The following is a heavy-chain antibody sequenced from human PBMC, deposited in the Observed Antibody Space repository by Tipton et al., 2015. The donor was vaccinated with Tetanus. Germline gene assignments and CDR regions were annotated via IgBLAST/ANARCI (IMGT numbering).Heavy chain of an antibody. V-gene: IGHV4-59*08. CDR3: ANHPGAKTQFDY. CDR1: GGSISAYY. CDR2: IYFNGST. D-gene: IGHD1-26*01. Sequence: GLVKPSETLSLNCTVSGGSISAYYWSWIRQPPGKGLEWIGYIYFNGSTKYNPSLKSRVAISVDASKTQFSLKLSSVTAADTAVYYCANHPGAKTQFDYWGQGTLVTVSS. J-gene: IGHJ4*02.